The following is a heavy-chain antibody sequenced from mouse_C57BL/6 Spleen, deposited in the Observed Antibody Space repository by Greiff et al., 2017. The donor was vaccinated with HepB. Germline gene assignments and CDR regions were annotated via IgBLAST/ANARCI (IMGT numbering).Heavy chain of an antibody. J-gene: IGHJ2*01. CDR3: ARPAYDGYFFDY. Sequence: VQLQQSGGGLVKPGGSLKLSCAASGFTFSDYGMHWVRQAPEKGLEWVAYISSGSSTIYYADTVKGRFTISRDNAKNTLFLQMTSLRSEDTAMYYCARPAYDGYFFDYWGQGTTLTVSS. CDR1: GFTFSDYG. CDR2: ISSGSSTI. V-gene: IGHV5-17*01. D-gene: IGHD2-3*01.